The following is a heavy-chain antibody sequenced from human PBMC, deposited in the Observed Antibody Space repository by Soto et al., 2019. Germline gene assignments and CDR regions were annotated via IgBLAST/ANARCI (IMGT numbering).Heavy chain of an antibody. CDR1: GYTFTGYY. J-gene: IGHJ4*02. CDR3: ARDTQDRYDSSEGYYFDY. D-gene: IGHD3-22*01. Sequence: GASVKVSCKASGYTFTGYYMHWVRQAPGQGLEWMGWINPNSGGTNYAQKFQGWVTMTRDTSISTAYMDLSRLRSDDTAVYYCARDTQDRYDSSEGYYFDYWGQGTLVTVSS. CDR2: INPNSGGT. V-gene: IGHV1-2*04.